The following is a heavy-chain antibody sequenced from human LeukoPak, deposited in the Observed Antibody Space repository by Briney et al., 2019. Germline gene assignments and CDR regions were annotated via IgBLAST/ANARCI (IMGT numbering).Heavy chain of an antibody. J-gene: IGHJ4*02. D-gene: IGHD3-16*02. V-gene: IGHV3-7*01. Sequence: SGGSLRLSCVASGLTFSGQWLNWVRQAPGQGLEWVANIKHDGREKYYVDSVKGRFTISRDDGQNSLSLHMNSVRAEDTAIYYCGYTNNFYHWGQGALVVVPA. CDR3: GYTNNFYH. CDR2: IKHDGREK. CDR1: GLTFSGQW.